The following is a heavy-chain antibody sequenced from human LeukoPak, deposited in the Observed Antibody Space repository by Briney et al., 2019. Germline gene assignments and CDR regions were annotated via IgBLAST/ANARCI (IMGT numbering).Heavy chain of an antibody. CDR2: IIPIFGTA. CDR3: ARDHARYSSSWYYFDY. J-gene: IGHJ4*02. V-gene: IGHV1-69*13. CDR1: GGTFSSYA. D-gene: IGHD6-13*01. Sequence: GASVKVSCKASGGTFSSYAISWVRQAPGQGLEWMGGIIPIFGTANYAQKFQGRVMITADESTSTAYMELSSLRSEDTAVYYCARDHARYSSSWYYFDYWGQGTLVTVSS.